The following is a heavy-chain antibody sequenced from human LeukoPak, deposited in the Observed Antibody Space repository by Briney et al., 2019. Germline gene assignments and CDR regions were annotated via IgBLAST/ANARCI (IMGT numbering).Heavy chain of an antibody. D-gene: IGHD2-2*01. V-gene: IGHV4-34*01. J-gene: IGHJ5*02. Sequence: SETLSLTCAVYGGSFSGYYWSWLRQPPGKGLEWIGEINHSGSTNYNPSLKSRVTISVDTSKNQFSLKLSSVTAADTAVYYCATRYCSSTSCYRWFDPWGQGTLVTVSS. CDR2: INHSGST. CDR1: GGSFSGYY. CDR3: ATRYCSSTSCYRWFDP.